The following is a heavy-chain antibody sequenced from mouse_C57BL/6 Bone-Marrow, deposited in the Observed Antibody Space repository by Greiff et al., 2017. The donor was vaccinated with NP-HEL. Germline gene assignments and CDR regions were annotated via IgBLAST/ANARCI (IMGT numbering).Heavy chain of an antibody. Sequence: DVQLVESGGGLVQPGGSLKLSCAASGFTFSDYYMYWVRQTPEKRLEWVAYISNGGGSTYYPDTVKGRFTISRDNAKNTLYLQMSRLKSEDTAMYYCARTEYAMDYWGQGTSVTVSS. V-gene: IGHV5-12*01. CDR2: ISNGGGST. CDR1: GFTFSDYY. D-gene: IGHD3-2*01. J-gene: IGHJ4*01. CDR3: ARTEYAMDY.